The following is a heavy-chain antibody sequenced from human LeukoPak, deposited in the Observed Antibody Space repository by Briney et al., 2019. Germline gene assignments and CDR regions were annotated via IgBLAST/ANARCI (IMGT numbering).Heavy chain of an antibody. CDR3: ARHRDGYTVFVY. J-gene: IGHJ4*02. Sequence: GGSLRLSCAASGFTFSSYSMNWVRQAPGKGLEWVSSISSSSSYIYYADSVKGRFTISRDNAKNSLYLQMNSLRAEDTAVYYCARHRDGYTVFVYWGQGTLVTVSS. CDR2: ISSSSSYI. D-gene: IGHD5-12*01. CDR1: GFTFSSYS. V-gene: IGHV3-21*01.